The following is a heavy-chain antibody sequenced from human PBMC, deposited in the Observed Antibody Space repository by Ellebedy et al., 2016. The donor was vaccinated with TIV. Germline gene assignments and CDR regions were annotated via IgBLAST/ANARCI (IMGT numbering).Heavy chain of an antibody. Sequence: GESLKISCAASGFTVSSHDMHWVRQPTGKGLEWVSGITSAGDTYYLGSVKGRFIISRDSAKNSLYLQMNSLRAEDTAVYYSARATSGFDYWGQGALATVSS. CDR2: ITSAGDT. CDR1: GFTVSSHD. D-gene: IGHD5-24*01. CDR3: ARATSGFDY. J-gene: IGHJ4*02. V-gene: IGHV3-13*01.